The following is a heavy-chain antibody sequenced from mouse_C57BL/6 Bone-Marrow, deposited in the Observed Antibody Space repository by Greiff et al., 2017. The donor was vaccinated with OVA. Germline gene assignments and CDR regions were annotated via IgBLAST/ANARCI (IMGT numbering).Heavy chain of an antibody. D-gene: IGHD4-1*01. J-gene: IGHJ4*01. CDR1: GYTFTGYW. V-gene: IGHV1-9*01. Sequence: QVQLQQPGAELVMPGASVKLSCKATGYTFTGYWIEWVKQRPGHGLEWIGEILPGSGSTNYNEKFKGKATFTADTSSNTAYMQLSSLTTEDSAIYYCAREEANWDDYYAMDYWGPGTSVTVSS. CDR3: AREEANWDDYYAMDY. CDR2: ILPGSGST.